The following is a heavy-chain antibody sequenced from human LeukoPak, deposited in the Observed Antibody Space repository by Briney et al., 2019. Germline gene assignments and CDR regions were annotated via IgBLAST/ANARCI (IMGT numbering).Heavy chain of an antibody. J-gene: IGHJ5*02. CDR1: GGSISSYY. CDR2: IYSTGST. D-gene: IGHD2-2*02. CDR3: ARAAYCSSTSCYTKYNWFDP. V-gene: IGHV4-4*07. Sequence: PSETLSLTCTVSGGSISSYYWSWIRQPAGKGLDWIGRIYSTGSTNYNPSLKSRVTMSVDTSKNQFSLKLSSVTAADTAVYYCARAAYCSSTSCYTKYNWFDPWGQGTLVTVSS.